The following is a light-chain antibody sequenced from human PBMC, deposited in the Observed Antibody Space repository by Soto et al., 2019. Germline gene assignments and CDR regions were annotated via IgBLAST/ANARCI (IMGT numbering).Light chain of an antibody. CDR3: NSYTSTSTGV. Sequence: QSALTQPASVSGSPGQSITISCTGTSSDVGGYNYVSWYQQHPGKAPKLIIYEVSNRPSGVSNRFSGSKSGNTASLTISGLQAEDEADYYCNSYTSTSTGVFGTATKVTVL. J-gene: IGLJ1*01. V-gene: IGLV2-14*01. CDR2: EVS. CDR1: SSDVGGYNY.